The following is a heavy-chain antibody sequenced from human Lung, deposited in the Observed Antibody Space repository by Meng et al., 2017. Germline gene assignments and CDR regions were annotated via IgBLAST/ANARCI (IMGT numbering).Heavy chain of an antibody. CDR2: INAGNGNT. J-gene: IGHJ4*02. V-gene: IGHV1-3*01. CDR1: GYTFTSYP. CDR3: ASLFGGLFGVVIIGAY. D-gene: IGHD3-3*01. Sequence: QVVFALYSVKVNRPGSSEKFSCNATGYTFTSYPMHWVRQAPGLRLECMRWINAGNGNTNYSQKFHGRVTITRDTSASTDYMELSSQRSEDTAVYYCASLFGGLFGVVIIGAYWGQGTLVTVSS.